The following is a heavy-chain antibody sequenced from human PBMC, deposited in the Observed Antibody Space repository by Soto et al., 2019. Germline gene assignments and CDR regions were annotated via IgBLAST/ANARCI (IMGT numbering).Heavy chain of an antibody. CDR3: ARGSVAVAGDYYYYYYGMDV. CDR2: ISSSSSYI. CDR1: GFTFSSYS. J-gene: IGHJ6*02. Sequence: PGGSLRLSCAASGFTFSSYSMNWVRQAPGKGLEWVSSISSSSSYIYYADSVKGRFTISRDNAKNSLYLQMNSLRAEDTAVYYCARGSVAVAGDYYYYYYGMDVWGQGTTVTVSS. D-gene: IGHD6-19*01. V-gene: IGHV3-21*01.